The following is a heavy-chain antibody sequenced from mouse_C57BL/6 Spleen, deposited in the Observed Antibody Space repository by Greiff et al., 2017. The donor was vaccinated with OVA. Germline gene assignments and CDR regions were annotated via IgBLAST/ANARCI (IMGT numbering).Heavy chain of an antibody. Sequence: QVQLKQSGAELMKPGASVTLSCTATGYPLTGYWIEWVKQRPGQGLEWIGEILPGSGSTKYNEKFKGKATFTADTSSNTAYMQLSSLSTEDSSIYFCACYYDLAYWGQGTLVTVSA. CDR2: ILPGSGST. D-gene: IGHD2-4*01. CDR3: ACYYDLAY. V-gene: IGHV1-9*01. J-gene: IGHJ3*01. CDR1: GYPLTGYW.